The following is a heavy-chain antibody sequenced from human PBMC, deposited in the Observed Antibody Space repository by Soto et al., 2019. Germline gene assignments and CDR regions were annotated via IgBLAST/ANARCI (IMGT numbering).Heavy chain of an antibody. CDR2: ISGSGGST. J-gene: IGHJ4*02. V-gene: IGHV3-23*01. D-gene: IGHD1-26*01. CDR1: GFTFSSYA. Sequence: PGGSLRLSCAASGFTFSSYAMSWVRQAPGKGLEWVSAISGSGGSTYYADSVKGRFTISRDNAKNSLYLQMNSLRAEDTAVYYCARGSYYGGFDYWGQGTLVTVSS. CDR3: ARGSYYGGFDY.